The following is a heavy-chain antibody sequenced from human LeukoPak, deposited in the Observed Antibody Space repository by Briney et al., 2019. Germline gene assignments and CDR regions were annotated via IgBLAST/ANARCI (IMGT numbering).Heavy chain of an antibody. CDR2: IYTSEST. V-gene: IGHV4-4*09. Sequence: PSETLSLTCTVSGGSISTYYWSWIRQPPGKGLEWIGYIYTSESTNYNTSLKSRVTISVDTSKNQFSLMLSSVTAADTAFYYCARRRTTGTTGYFDYWGRGILVTVSS. D-gene: IGHD1/OR15-1a*01. CDR3: ARRRTTGTTGYFDY. J-gene: IGHJ4*02. CDR1: GGSISTYY.